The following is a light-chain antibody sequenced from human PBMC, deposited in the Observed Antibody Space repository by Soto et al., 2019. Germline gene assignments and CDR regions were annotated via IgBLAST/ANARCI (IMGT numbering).Light chain of an antibody. J-gene: IGKJ1*01. Sequence: AIRLTQSPSSLSVSVGDRVTITCRVSQGINSALAWYQQKPGKAPNLLIYDASSLESGVPSRFRGGGSGTEVPLSISSLQPDNFATYGRKEYNTDPSTFGQGTKVDIK. V-gene: IGKV1-13*02. CDR1: QGINSA. CDR2: DAS. CDR3: KEYNTDPST.